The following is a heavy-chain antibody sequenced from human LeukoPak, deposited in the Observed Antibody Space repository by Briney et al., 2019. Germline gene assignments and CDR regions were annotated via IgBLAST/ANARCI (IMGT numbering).Heavy chain of an antibody. D-gene: IGHD4-11*01. CDR1: GFTFSSYA. CDR2: ISGSGGST. Sequence: GSLRLSCAASGFTFSSYAMSWVRQAPGKGLEWVSAISGSGGSTYYADSVKGRFTISRDNSKNTLYLQMNSLRAEDTAVYYCASLTTAYYYYMDVWGKGTTVTVSS. V-gene: IGHV3-23*01. J-gene: IGHJ6*03. CDR3: ASLTTAYYYYMDV.